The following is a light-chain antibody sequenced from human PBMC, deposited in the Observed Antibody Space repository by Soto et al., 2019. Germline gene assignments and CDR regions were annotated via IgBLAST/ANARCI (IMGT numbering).Light chain of an antibody. Sequence: QSVLTQPPSVSGAPGQRVTISWTGSSSKIGAGYDVHWYQQLPGTAPKLLIYGNSNRPSGVPDRFSGSKSGTSASLAITGLQAEDEADYYCHSYDSSLSGYVFGTGTKLTVL. V-gene: IGLV1-40*01. CDR1: SSKIGAGYD. CDR3: HSYDSSLSGYV. CDR2: GNS. J-gene: IGLJ1*01.